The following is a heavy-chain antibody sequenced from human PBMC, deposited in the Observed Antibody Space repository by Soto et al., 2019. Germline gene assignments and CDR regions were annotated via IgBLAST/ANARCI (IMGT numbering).Heavy chain of an antibody. CDR3: ARDKDRPQLGGNYHYIMAV. CDR2: IMPIFRTA. J-gene: IGHJ6*02. CDR1: GGTFSTAA. Sequence: QVQVEQSGAEVKKPGSSVKVSCKASGGTFSTAAISWVRQAPGQGLEWMGGIMPIFRTADYAQKFQGRVTITADESTTTTYLELRSLRSEHTAVYYCARDKDRPQLGGNYHYIMAVWGQGTTVTASS. V-gene: IGHV1-69*12. D-gene: IGHD3-3*02.